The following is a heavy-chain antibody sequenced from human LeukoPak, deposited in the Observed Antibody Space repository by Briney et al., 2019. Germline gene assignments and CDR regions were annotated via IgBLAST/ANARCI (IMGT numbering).Heavy chain of an antibody. J-gene: IGHJ4*02. D-gene: IGHD3-22*01. CDR3: ARLYYYDTSDYYHNY. CDR2: INPTGGST. Sequence: GASVKVSCKASGYTFTSYYMHWVRQAPGQGLEWMGIINPTGGSTTYAQKFQGRVTMTRDMSTSTVYMELSSLRSEDTAMYYCARLYYYDTSDYYHNYWGQGTLVTVSS. V-gene: IGHV1-46*01. CDR1: GYTFTSYY.